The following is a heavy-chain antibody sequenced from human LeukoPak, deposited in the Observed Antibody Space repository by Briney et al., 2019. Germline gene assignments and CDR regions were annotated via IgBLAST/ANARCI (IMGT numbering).Heavy chain of an antibody. CDR1: GFTFSSYE. Sequence: PGGSLRLSCAASGFTFSSYEMNWVRQAPGKGLEWVSYISSSGSTIYYADSVKGRFTISRDNAKNSLYLKMNSLRAEDTAVYYCAREGGSQTEGLDYWGQGTLVTVSS. V-gene: IGHV3-48*03. CDR2: ISSSGSTI. J-gene: IGHJ4*02. D-gene: IGHD1-26*01. CDR3: AREGGSQTEGLDY.